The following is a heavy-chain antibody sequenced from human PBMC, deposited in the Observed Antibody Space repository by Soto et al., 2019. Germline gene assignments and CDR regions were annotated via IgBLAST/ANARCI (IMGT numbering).Heavy chain of an antibody. CDR3: ARDLVGVNWFDP. CDR2: IIPIFGTA. D-gene: IGHD6-6*01. J-gene: IGHJ5*02. V-gene: IGHV1-69*13. Sequence: SVKVSCKASGGTFSSYAISWVRQAPGQGLEWMGGIIPIFGTANYAQKFQGRVTITADESTSTAYLELSSLRSEDAAVYYCARDLVGVNWFDPWGQGTLVTVSS. CDR1: GGTFSSYA.